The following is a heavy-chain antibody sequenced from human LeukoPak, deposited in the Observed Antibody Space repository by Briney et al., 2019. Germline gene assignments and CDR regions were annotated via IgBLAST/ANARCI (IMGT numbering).Heavy chain of an antibody. V-gene: IGHV3-33*01. CDR1: GFSFSSYG. CDR3: ARDQRGFSYSKYYFDY. D-gene: IGHD5-18*01. Sequence: GGSLRLSCAAPGFSFSSYGMRWVRQAPGKGLGWVAVIWYDGTNKYYADSVKGRFTISRDNSKNTLYLQMNSLRAEDTAVYYCARDQRGFSYSKYYFDYWGQGTLVTVSS. J-gene: IGHJ4*02. CDR2: IWYDGTNK.